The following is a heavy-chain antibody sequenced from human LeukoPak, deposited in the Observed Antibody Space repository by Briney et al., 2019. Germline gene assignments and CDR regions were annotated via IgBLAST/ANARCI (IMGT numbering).Heavy chain of an antibody. J-gene: IGHJ4*02. CDR1: GFTFNSNA. Sequence: PGGSLRLSCAASGFTFNSNAVSWVRQAPGKGLEWVSAISGSGAYTYYADSVKGRFTISRDNSKNTLYLQVNRLRAEDTAVYYCAKGRIGYYDSSGFDFWGQGTLVTVSS. V-gene: IGHV3-23*01. CDR3: AKGRIGYYDSSGFDF. CDR2: ISGSGAYT. D-gene: IGHD3-22*01.